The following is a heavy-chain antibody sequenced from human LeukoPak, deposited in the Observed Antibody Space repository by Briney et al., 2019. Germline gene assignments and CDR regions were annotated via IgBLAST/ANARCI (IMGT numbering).Heavy chain of an antibody. V-gene: IGHV4-59*08. D-gene: IGHD1-26*01. Sequence: SETLSLTCSVSGGSINSYYWTWIRQSPGKGLEWIGHNYYSGSTKYNPSLMSRVTMSADTSKNQFSLRLTSVTAADTAVYYCARYSGSPTWYLDFWGQGALVTVSS. J-gene: IGHJ4*02. CDR3: ARYSGSPTWYLDF. CDR2: NYYSGST. CDR1: GGSINSYY.